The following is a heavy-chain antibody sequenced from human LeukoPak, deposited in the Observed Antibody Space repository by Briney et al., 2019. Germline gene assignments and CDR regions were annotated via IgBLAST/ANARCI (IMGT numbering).Heavy chain of an antibody. J-gene: IGHJ4*02. Sequence: GGSLRLSCAASGFTFSSYWMHWVRQTPGKGLVRVSRINSDGSSTSYADSVKGRFTISRDNAKNTLFLQMNSLRVEDTAVYYCARVPRELFGLDYWGQGTLVTVSS. CDR2: INSDGSST. V-gene: IGHV3-74*01. CDR1: GFTFSSYW. D-gene: IGHD1-7*01. CDR3: ARVPRELFGLDY.